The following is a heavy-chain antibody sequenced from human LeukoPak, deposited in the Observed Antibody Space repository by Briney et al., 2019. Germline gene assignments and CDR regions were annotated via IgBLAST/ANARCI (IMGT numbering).Heavy chain of an antibody. D-gene: IGHD1-26*01. CDR3: ARDRGAGSYNFDY. CDR2: ISRTSSYI. Sequence: GGSLRLSCAASGFTFSSYSMNWVRQAPGKGLEWVSSISRTSSYIYYADSVKGRFTISRDNAKNSLYLQMNSLRAEDTAVYYCARDRGAGSYNFDYWGQGTLVTVSS. J-gene: IGHJ4*02. CDR1: GFTFSSYS. V-gene: IGHV3-21*01.